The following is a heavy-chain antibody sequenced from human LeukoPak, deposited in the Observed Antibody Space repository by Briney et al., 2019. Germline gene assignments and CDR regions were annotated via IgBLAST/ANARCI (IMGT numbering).Heavy chain of an antibody. CDR2: ISWNSGSI. J-gene: IGHJ3*02. V-gene: IGHV3-9*01. CDR3: AKPRAPYTPGDAFDI. CDR1: GFTFDDYA. Sequence: PGGSLRLSCAASGFTFDDYAMHWVRQAPGKGLEWVSGISWNSGSIGYADSVKGRFTISRDNAKNSLYLQMNSLRAEDTAVYYCAKPRAPYTPGDAFDIWGQGTMVTVSS.